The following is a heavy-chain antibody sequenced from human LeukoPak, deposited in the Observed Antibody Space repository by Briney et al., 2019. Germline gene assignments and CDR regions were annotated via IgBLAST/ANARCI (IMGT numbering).Heavy chain of an antibody. CDR1: GGSFSGYY. J-gene: IGHJ4*02. CDR2: INHSGST. V-gene: IGHV4-34*01. D-gene: IGHD3-22*01. CDR3: ARHVGYYDSRDY. Sequence: SETLSLTRAVYGGSFSGYYWSWIRQPPGKGLEWIGEINHSGSTNYNPSLKSRVTISVDTSKNQFSLKLISVTAADTAVYYCARHVGYYDSRDYWGQGTLVTVSS.